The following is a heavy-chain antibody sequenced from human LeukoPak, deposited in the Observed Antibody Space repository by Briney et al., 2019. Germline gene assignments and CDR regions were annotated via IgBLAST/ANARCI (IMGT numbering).Heavy chain of an antibody. CDR1: GGSISSGSYY. D-gene: IGHD6-6*01. CDR2: IYTSGST. J-gene: IGHJ4*02. Sequence: SETLSLTCTVSGGSISSGSYYWSWIRQPAGKGLEWIGRIYTSGSTNYNPSLKSRVTISVDTSKNQFSLKLSSVTAADTAVYYCARGEYSSSFAGYWGQGTLVTVSP. V-gene: IGHV4-61*02. CDR3: ARGEYSSSFAGY.